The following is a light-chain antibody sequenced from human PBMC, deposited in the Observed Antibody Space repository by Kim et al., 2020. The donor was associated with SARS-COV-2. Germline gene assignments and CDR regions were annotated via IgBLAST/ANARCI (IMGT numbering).Light chain of an antibody. J-gene: IGKJ1*01. CDR2: AAS. CDR3: QKYDSAPWT. Sequence: DIQMTQSPASLSASVGDGVTITCRASQDIANYLVWYQQKPGKVPRVLVYAASALKSGVPSRFSGRRSGTDFTLTISNLQPEDVATYYCQKYDSAPWTFGQGTKVDIK. CDR1: QDIANY. V-gene: IGKV1-27*01.